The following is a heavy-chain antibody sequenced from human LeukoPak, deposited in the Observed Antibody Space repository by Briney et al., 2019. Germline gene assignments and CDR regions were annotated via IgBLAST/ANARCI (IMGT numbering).Heavy chain of an antibody. CDR3: ARGGGVLRFLEWSTEYFQH. CDR1: GGSISSGGYY. CDR2: IYHSGST. J-gene: IGHJ1*01. Sequence: PSETLSLTCTVSGGSISSGGYYWSWIRQPPGKGLEWIGYIYHSGSTYYNPSLKSRVTISVDRSKNQFSLKLSSVTAADTAVYYCARGGGVLRFLEWSTEYFQHWGQGTLVTVSS. V-gene: IGHV4-30-2*01. D-gene: IGHD3-3*01.